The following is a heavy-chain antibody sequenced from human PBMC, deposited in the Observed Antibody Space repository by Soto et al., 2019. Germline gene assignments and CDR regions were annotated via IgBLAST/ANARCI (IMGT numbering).Heavy chain of an antibody. D-gene: IGHD3-9*01. V-gene: IGHV3-30-3*01. CDR2: ISYDGSNK. J-gene: IGHJ4*02. CDR1: GFTFSSYA. CDR3: ARSAVLRFFDWRTVPKLFDY. Sequence: GGSLRLSCAASGFTFSSYAMHWVRQAPGKGLEWVAVISYDGSNKYYADSVKGRFTISRDNSKNTLYLQMNSLRAEDTAVYYCARSAVLRFFDWRTVPKLFDYCGQLSLVTVSS.